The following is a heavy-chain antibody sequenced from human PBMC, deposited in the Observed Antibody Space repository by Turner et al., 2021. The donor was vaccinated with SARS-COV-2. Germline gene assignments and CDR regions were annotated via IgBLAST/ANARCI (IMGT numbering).Heavy chain of an antibody. Sequence: QVQLVHSGAEVKKPGASVKVSFQAVGYTFDTYGVVWVRQAPGQGQEWMGRISGNNGNRNNAQRLKGRDTMANETTTNTDKKEMRRLTSDDKGVYVCARGSLWFDDLRENAFDVWGQGTLVTVSS. CDR3: ARGSLWFDDLRENAFDV. V-gene: IGHV1-18*01. CDR1: GYTFDTYG. CDR2: ISGNNGNR. D-gene: IGHD3-16*01. J-gene: IGHJ3*01.